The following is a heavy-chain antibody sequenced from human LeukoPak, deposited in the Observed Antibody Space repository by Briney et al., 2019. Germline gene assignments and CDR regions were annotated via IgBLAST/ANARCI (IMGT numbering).Heavy chain of an antibody. CDR2: IYYSGST. J-gene: IGHJ6*03. CDR1: GGSISSHS. D-gene: IGHD6-19*01. Sequence: PSETLSLTCTVSGGSISSHSWSWIRQPPGKGLEWIGYIYYSGSTNYNPSLKSRVTISVDTSKNQFSLKLSSVTAADTAVYYCARDKAVAGTRVYYYYTDVWGKGTTVTVSS. V-gene: IGHV4-59*11. CDR3: ARDKAVAGTRVYYYYTDV.